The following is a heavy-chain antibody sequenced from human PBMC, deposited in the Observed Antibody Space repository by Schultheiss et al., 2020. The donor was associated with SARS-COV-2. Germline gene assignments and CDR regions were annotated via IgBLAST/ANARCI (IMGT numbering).Heavy chain of an antibody. CDR2: INPIFGTA. V-gene: IGHV1-69*13. CDR3: ARESLTLTTVTETISSYGMDV. CDR1: GYSFSNYI. J-gene: IGHJ6*02. D-gene: IGHD4-11*01. Sequence: SVKVSCKASGYSFSNYIMHWVRQAPGQGPEWMGWINPIFGTANYAQKFQGRVTITADESTSTAYMELSSLRSEDTAVYYCARESLTLTTVTETISSYGMDVWGQGTTVTVSS.